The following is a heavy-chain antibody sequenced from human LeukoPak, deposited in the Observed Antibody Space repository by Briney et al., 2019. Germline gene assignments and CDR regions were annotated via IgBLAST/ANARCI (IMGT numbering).Heavy chain of an antibody. CDR1: GDSISYFY. D-gene: IGHD3-22*01. J-gene: IGHJ6*03. V-gene: IGHV4-59*01. Sequence: TSETLSLTCSVSGDSISYFYWSWIRQAAGKGLEWIGYIYYSGSTNYNPSLKSRVTISVDTSKNQFSLKLSSVTAADTAAYYCARAHRSYDSSGYLCYYYYYMDVWGKGTTVTISS. CDR2: IYYSGST. CDR3: ARAHRSYDSSGYLCYYYYYMDV.